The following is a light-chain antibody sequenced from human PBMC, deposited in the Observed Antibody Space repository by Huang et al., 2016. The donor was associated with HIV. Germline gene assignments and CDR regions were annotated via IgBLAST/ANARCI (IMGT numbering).Light chain of an antibody. CDR1: QGISNS. J-gene: IGKJ5*01. CDR3: QQYYSPPST. Sequence: DIEMTQSPSSLSASVGGRVTMTCRASQGISNSLAWYQQKPGKAPKLLFYAASRLESGLPSRFSGSGSGMDYTLTISSLQPEDFATYYCQQYYSPPSTFGQGTRLEMK. CDR2: AAS. V-gene: IGKV1-NL1*01.